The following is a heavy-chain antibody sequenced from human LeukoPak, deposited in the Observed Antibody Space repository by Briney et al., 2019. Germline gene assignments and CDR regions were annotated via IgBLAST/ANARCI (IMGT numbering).Heavy chain of an antibody. Sequence: GGSLRLSCAVSGFTFSSYAMSWVRQAPGKGLEWVSGISSSGGSTYYADSVKGRFSISRDNSKNTLYLQMNSLRAEDTAVYYCAKDRTFDWSPNDYWGQGTLVTVSS. CDR3: AKDRTFDWSPNDY. CDR2: ISSSGGST. J-gene: IGHJ4*02. CDR1: GFTFSSYA. V-gene: IGHV3-23*01. D-gene: IGHD3-9*01.